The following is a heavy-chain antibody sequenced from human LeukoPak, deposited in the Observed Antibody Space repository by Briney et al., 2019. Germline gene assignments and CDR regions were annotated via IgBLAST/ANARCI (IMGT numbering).Heavy chain of an antibody. CDR2: IYPDDSDT. J-gene: IGHJ4*02. V-gene: IGHV5-51*01. CDR1: GYSFTSYW. Sequence: GESLKISCKGSGYSFTSYWIGWVRQMPGKGLEWMGIIYPDDSDTRYTPSFQGQVTISADKSINTAYLQWSSLKASDTAMYYCARDAATGIYYFDYWGQGTLVTVSS. CDR3: ARDAATGIYYFDY. D-gene: IGHD6-13*01.